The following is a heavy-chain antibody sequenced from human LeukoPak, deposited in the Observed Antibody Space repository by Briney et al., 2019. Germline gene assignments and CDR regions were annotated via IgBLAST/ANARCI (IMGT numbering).Heavy chain of an antibody. V-gene: IGHV1-18*04. CDR1: GYTFTSYG. J-gene: IGHJ6*04. CDR3: ARASSSTRYYNYGMDV. CDR2: ISAYNGNT. Sequence: ASVKVSCKASGYTFTSYGISWVRQAPGQGLEWMGWISAYNGNTNYAQKLQGRVTMTTDTSTSTAYMELRSLRSDDTAVYYCARASSSTRYYNYGMDVWGKGTTVTVSS. D-gene: IGHD6-13*01.